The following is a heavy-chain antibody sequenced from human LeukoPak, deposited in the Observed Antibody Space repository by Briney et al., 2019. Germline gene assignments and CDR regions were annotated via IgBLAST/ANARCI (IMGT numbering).Heavy chain of an antibody. V-gene: IGHV4-39*01. J-gene: IGHJ4*02. CDR1: GGSISSSSSY. Sequence: SETLSLTCTVSGGSISSSSSYWGWIRQPPGKGLEWIGSIYYSGSTYYNPSLKSRVTISVDTSKNQFSLKLSSVTAADTAVYYCARWYSSSWYFFSVSGFDYWGQGTLVTVSS. CDR2: IYYSGST. CDR3: ARWYSSSWYFFSVSGFDY. D-gene: IGHD6-13*01.